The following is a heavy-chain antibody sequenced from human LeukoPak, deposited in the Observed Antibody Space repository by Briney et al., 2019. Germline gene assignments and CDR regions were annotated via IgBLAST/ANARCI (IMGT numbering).Heavy chain of an antibody. CDR2: ISSSSSYI. CDR3: AREWDV. V-gene: IGHV3-21*01. CDR1: GFTFSRYS. J-gene: IGHJ6*04. Sequence: GGSLRLSCAASGFTFSRYSMNWVRQAPGKGLEWVSSISSSSSYIYYADSVKGRFTISRDNAKNSVYLQMHSLRVDDTAMYYCAREWDVWGKGTTVTVSP.